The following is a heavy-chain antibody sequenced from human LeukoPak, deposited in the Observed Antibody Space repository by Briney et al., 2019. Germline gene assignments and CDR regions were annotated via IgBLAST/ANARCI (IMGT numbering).Heavy chain of an antibody. V-gene: IGHV4-61*01. CDR3: ARSKGGSSSSRRGNYRYYYYYYMDV. J-gene: IGHJ6*03. CDR2: IYYSGST. D-gene: IGHD6-6*01. Sequence: SETLSLTCTVSGGSISSGSYYWSWIRQPPGKGLEWIGYIYYSGSTNYNPSLKSRVTISVDTSKNQFSLKLSSVTAADTAVYYCARSKGGSSSSRRGNYRYYYYYYMDVWGKGTTVTISS. CDR1: GGSISSGSYY.